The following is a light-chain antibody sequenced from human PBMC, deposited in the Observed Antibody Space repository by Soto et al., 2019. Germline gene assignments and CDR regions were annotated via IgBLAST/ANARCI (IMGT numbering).Light chain of an antibody. Sequence: EIVLTQSPATLSLSPGERATLSCRVSQSVSSYLAWYQQKPGQAPRLLIYDASNRATGIPARFSRSGSGTDFTLTISSLEPEDFAVYYCQQRSNWPPITFGQGTRLEIK. CDR1: QSVSSY. CDR3: QQRSNWPPIT. J-gene: IGKJ5*01. V-gene: IGKV3-11*01. CDR2: DAS.